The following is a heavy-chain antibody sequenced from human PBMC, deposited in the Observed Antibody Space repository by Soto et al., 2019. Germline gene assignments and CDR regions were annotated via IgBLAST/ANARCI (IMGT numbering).Heavy chain of an antibody. CDR3: ARAAAALTLYYFDY. D-gene: IGHD6-13*01. J-gene: IGHJ4*02. CDR1: GYTFTSYG. V-gene: IGHV1-18*01. CDR2: ISAYNGNT. Sequence: ASVKGSCKASGYTFTSYGISWVRQAPGQGLEWMGWISAYNGNTNYAQKLQGRVTMTTDTSTSTAYMELRSLRSDDTAVYYCARAAAALTLYYFDYWGQGTLVTVSS.